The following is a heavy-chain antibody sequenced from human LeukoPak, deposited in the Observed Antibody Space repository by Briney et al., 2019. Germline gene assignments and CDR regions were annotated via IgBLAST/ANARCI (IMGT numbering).Heavy chain of an antibody. CDR1: GFTFSSYG. J-gene: IGHJ4*02. Sequence: PGGSLRLSCAASGFTFSSYGMHWVRQAPGKGLEWVAVISYDGSNKYYADSVKGRFTISRDNSKNTLYLQMNSLRAEDTAVYYCAKESQTGGFDYWGQGTLVTVSS. CDR2: ISYDGSNK. V-gene: IGHV3-30*18. CDR3: AKESQTGGFDY.